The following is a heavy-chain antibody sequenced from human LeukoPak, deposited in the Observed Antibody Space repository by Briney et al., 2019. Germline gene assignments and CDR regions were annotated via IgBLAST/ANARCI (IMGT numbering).Heavy chain of an antibody. J-gene: IGHJ6*03. CDR3: AKTYYSSRAHYYYYYYMDV. CDR1: GFTFSSYS. Sequence: GGSLRLSCEASGFTFSSYSMNRVRQAPGKGLEWISYISTSTTTIYYANSVKGRFTISRDNSKNTRYLQMNSLRAEDTAVYYCAKTYYSSRAHYYYYYYMDVWGKGTTVTISS. D-gene: IGHD3-10*01. V-gene: IGHV3-48*01. CDR2: ISTSTTTI.